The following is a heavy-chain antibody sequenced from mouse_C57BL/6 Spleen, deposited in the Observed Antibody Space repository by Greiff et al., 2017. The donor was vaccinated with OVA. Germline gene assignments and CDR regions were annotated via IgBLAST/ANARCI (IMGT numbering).Heavy chain of an antibody. CDR3: ASSYYSGY. V-gene: IGHV1-26*01. Sequence: VQLQQSGPELVKPGASVKISCKASGYTFTDYYMNWVKQSHGKSLEWIGDINPNNGGTSYNQKFKGKATLTVDKSSSTAYMELRSLTSEDSAVYYCASSYYSGYWGQGTTLTVSS. CDR1: GYTFTDYY. D-gene: IGHD2-12*01. CDR2: INPNNGGT. J-gene: IGHJ2*01.